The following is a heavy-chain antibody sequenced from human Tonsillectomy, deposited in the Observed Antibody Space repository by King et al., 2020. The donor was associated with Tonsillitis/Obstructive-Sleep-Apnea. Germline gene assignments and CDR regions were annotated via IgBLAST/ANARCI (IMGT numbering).Heavy chain of an antibody. CDR3: ARAIRAVAGTGMYV. D-gene: IGHD6-19*01. CDR1: GYTFTGYY. V-gene: IGHV1-2*02. Sequence: QLVQSGADVKKPGASVKVSCKASGYTFTGYYLHWVRQAPGQGLEWMAWINPNSGVTNYAQKFQGRVTMTRDTSISTAYMELSMLRSDDTAVYYCARAIRAVAGTGMYVWGQGTTVTVSS. J-gene: IGHJ6*02. CDR2: INPNSGVT.